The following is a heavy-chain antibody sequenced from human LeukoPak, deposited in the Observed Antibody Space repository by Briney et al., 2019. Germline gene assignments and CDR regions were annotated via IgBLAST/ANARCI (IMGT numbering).Heavy chain of an antibody. Sequence: GGSLRLSCVASGFTFRNYWMSWVRQAPGKGLEWVANIKQGGSEKYYVDSVKGRFTISRDDAKNSLYLQTNSLRGEDTAVYHCAREGQESAGFDYWGQGTLVTVSS. CDR3: AREGQESAGFDY. V-gene: IGHV3-7*01. D-gene: IGHD6-13*01. CDR2: IKQGGSEK. J-gene: IGHJ4*02. CDR1: GFTFRNYW.